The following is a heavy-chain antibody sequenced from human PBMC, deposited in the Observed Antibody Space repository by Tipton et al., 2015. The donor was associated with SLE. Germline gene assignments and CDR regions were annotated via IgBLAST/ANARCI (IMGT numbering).Heavy chain of an antibody. V-gene: IGHV1-69*01. D-gene: IGHD2-15*01. CDR2: IVPIFGTA. J-gene: IGHJ5*02. Sequence: QLVQSGPEVKRPGSSVKVSCKASGGTFSSYSISWVRQAPGQGLEWMGGIVPIFGTANYARKFQGRVTITADESTSTAYMELSSLRSEDTAVYYCARGGGYCSGGTCYSGRDWFDHWGQGTLVTVSS. CDR1: GGTFSSYS. CDR3: ARGGGYCSGGTCYSGRDWFDH.